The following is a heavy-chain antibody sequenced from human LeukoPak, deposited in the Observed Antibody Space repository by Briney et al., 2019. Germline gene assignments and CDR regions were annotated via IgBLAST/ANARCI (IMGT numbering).Heavy chain of an antibody. CDR3: ARDSYDFWSGYRVIDY. V-gene: IGHV3-21*01. Sequence: GGSLRLSCAASGFTFSSYSMNWVRQAPEKGLEWVSSISSGSSYIYYADSVKGRFTISRDNAKNSLYLQMNSLRAEDTAVYYCARDSYDFWSGYRVIDYWGQGTLVTVSS. J-gene: IGHJ4*02. D-gene: IGHD3-3*01. CDR1: GFTFSSYS. CDR2: ISSGSSYI.